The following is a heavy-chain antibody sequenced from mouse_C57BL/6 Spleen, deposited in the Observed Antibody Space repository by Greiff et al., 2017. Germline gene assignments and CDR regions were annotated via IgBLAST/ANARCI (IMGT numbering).Heavy chain of an antibody. D-gene: IGHD4-1*01. CDR1: GYAFSSYW. V-gene: IGHV1-80*01. J-gene: IGHJ2*01. CDR2: IYPGDGDT. Sequence: QVQLKQSGAELVKPGASVKISCKASGYAFSSYWMNWVKQRPGKGLEWIGQIYPGDGDTNYNGKFKGKATLTADKSSSTAYMQLSSLTSEDSAVYFCARPKLGRSYFDYWGQGTTLTVSS. CDR3: ARPKLGRSYFDY.